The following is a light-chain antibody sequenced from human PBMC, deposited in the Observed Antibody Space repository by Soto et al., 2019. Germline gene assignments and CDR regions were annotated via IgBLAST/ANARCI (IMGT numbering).Light chain of an antibody. V-gene: IGKV1-39*01. Sequence: DIQMTQSPSSLSASVGDRVTITCRASQNINRYLNWYQHKLGRAPKLLIYAASSVQSGVPSRFSGSGFGTDFTLIISSQQPEDFATYYCQQSFRSVTFGQGTKLEIK. CDR3: QQSFRSVT. CDR1: QNINRY. J-gene: IGKJ2*01. CDR2: AAS.